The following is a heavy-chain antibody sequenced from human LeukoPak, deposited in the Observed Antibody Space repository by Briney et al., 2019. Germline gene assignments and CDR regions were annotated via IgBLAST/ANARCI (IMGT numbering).Heavy chain of an antibody. D-gene: IGHD1-14*01. Sequence: GGSLRLSCAASGFASGFTFSDYAVSWVRQAPGKELEWVAYIGRYGVTTYYADSVKGRFTISGDNAKNSLNLQMNSLRAEDTAVYYCATLSDRNFYYSYGLDVWGQGTTVTVS. CDR2: IGRYGVTT. CDR1: GFTFSDYA. CDR3: ATLSDRNFYYSYGLDV. V-gene: IGHV3-11*04. J-gene: IGHJ6*02.